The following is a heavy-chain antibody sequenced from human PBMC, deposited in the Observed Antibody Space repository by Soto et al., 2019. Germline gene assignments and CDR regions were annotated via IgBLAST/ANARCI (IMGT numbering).Heavy chain of an antibody. V-gene: IGHV3-30*18. CDR3: AKDQRRYYYDSSGYFDY. J-gene: IGHJ4*02. D-gene: IGHD3-22*01. Sequence: QVQLVESGGGVVQPGRSLRLSCAASGFTFSSYGMHWVRQAPGKGLEWVAGISYDGSNKYYADSVKGRFTISRDNSKNTLYLQMNSLRAEDTGVYYCAKDQRRYYYDSSGYFDYWGQGTLVTVSS. CDR2: ISYDGSNK. CDR1: GFTFSSYG.